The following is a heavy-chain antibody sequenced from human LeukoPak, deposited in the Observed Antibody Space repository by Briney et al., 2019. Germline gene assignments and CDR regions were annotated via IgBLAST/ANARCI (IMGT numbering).Heavy chain of an antibody. CDR1: GFSLSDYF. CDR2: ISSSGSAI. CDR3: AKVPLIAAPKHFDY. Sequence: GGSLRLSCAASGFSLSDYFMTWIRQAPGKGLEWVSGISSSGSAIYYADSVRGRFTISRDNAKNSLYLQMNSLRAEDTAVYYCAKVPLIAAPKHFDYWGQGTLVTVSS. J-gene: IGHJ4*02. D-gene: IGHD6-13*01. V-gene: IGHV3-11*01.